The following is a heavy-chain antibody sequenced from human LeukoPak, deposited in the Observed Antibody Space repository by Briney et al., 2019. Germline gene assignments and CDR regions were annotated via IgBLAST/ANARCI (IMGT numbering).Heavy chain of an antibody. J-gene: IGHJ4*02. Sequence: GGSLRLSGAASGFTFSSYAMSWVRQAPGKGLEWVSVISGSGDSTYYADSVKGRFTISRDKSRNTLYLQMNSLRAEDTAVYYCAKDLYVGRNGFSDYWGQGTLVTVSS. V-gene: IGHV3-23*01. CDR2: ISGSGDST. D-gene: IGHD3-10*01. CDR1: GFTFSSYA. CDR3: AKDLYVGRNGFSDY.